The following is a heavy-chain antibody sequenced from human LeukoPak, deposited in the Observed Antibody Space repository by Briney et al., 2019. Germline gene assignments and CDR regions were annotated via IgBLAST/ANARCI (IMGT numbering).Heavy chain of an antibody. Sequence: PGRSLRLSCAASGFTFSSYGMHWVRQAPGKGLEWVAVIWYDGSNKYYADSVKGRFTISRDNSKNTLYLQMNSLRAEDTAVYYCARDGCSGGSCWGRYYYYGMDVWGQGTTVTVSS. V-gene: IGHV3-33*01. D-gene: IGHD2-15*01. CDR2: IWYDGSNK. CDR3: ARDGCSGGSCWGRYYYYGMDV. J-gene: IGHJ6*02. CDR1: GFTFSSYG.